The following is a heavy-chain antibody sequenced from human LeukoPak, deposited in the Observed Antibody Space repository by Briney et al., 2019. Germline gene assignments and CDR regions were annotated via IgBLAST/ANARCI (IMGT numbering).Heavy chain of an antibody. D-gene: IGHD6-19*01. CDR3: VREGTTVALFDY. J-gene: IGHJ4*02. V-gene: IGHV3-7*01. CDR2: IKQDGSES. Sequence: GGSLRLSCAASGFIFSTYWMSWVRQAPGKGLEWVANIKQDGSESYDVDPVKGRFTISRDNAKNSVYLQMNSLRAEDTAVYYCVREGTTVALFDYWGQGSLVAVSS. CDR1: GFIFSTYW.